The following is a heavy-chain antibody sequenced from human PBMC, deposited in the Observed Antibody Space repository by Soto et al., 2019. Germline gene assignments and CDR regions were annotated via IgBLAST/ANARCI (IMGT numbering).Heavy chain of an antibody. CDR2: ISGSGSST. CDR1: GFTFSNYA. V-gene: IGHV3-23*01. CDR3: ADFTAVSYYYGMDV. J-gene: IGHJ6*02. Sequence: EVQLLESGGGLVQPGGSLRLSCAASGFTFSNYAMSWVRQAPGKGLEWVSAISGSGSSTYYADSVKGRFTISRDNSKHTLYLQMNSLIAEDTAVYYCADFTAVSYYYGMDVWGQGTTVTVSS. D-gene: IGHD4-4*01.